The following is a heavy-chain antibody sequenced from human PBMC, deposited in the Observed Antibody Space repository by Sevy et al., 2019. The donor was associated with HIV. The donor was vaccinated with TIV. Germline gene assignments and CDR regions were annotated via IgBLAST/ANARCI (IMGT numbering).Heavy chain of an antibody. Sequence: GGSLRLSCAASGFTFRSYGMHWVRQAPGKGLEWVAVIGYDVSNKYYADSVKCRFTISKDNSKNTLYLQMNGLRAEDTAVYYCASLHADGSGWHYFDYWGQGALVTVSS. V-gene: IGHV3-33*01. CDR1: GFTFRSYG. J-gene: IGHJ4*02. CDR2: IGYDVSNK. D-gene: IGHD6-19*01. CDR3: ASLHADGSGWHYFDY.